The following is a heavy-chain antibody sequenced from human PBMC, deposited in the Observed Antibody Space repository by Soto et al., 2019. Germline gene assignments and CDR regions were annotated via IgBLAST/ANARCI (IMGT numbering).Heavy chain of an antibody. CDR1: GFTFSSYG. D-gene: IGHD5-12*01. CDR3: AGRDRSGLHFDY. J-gene: IGHJ4*02. CDR2: IWYDGRNK. V-gene: IGHV3-33*01. Sequence: QVQLVESGGGVVQPGRSLRLSCAASGFTFSSYGMHWVRQAPGKGLDWVAVIWYDGRNKYYADSVKGRFTISRDNSKNTLELPMNSLRAEDTAVYYCAGRDRSGLHFDYWGQGALVTVSS.